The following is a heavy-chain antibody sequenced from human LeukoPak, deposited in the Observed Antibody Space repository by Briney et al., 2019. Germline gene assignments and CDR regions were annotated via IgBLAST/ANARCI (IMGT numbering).Heavy chain of an antibody. Sequence: PGGSLRLSCAASGITFSSYAMHWVRQAPGKGLEWVAVISYDGSNKYYADSVKGRFTISRDNSKNTLYLQMNSLRAEDTAVYYCARDSGFGSGSYYTFDYWGQGTLVTVSS. J-gene: IGHJ4*02. CDR3: ARDSGFGSGSYYTFDY. CDR1: GITFSSYA. D-gene: IGHD3-10*01. CDR2: ISYDGSNK. V-gene: IGHV3-30*04.